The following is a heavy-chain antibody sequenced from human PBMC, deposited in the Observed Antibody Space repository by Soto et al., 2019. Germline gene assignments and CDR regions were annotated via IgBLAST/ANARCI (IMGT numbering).Heavy chain of an antibody. V-gene: IGHV3-23*01. CDR3: AKDLYGDHDFDC. CDR1: GFTFSSYA. D-gene: IGHD4-17*01. CDR2: INSSGGST. Sequence: EVQLLESGGGLVQPGGSLRLSCAASGFTFSSYAMSWVRQAPGKGLEWVSTINSSGGSTYYADSVKGRFTISRDNSKNTLYLQMNSLRAEDTAVYYCAKDLYGDHDFDCWGQGTLVTVSS. J-gene: IGHJ4*02.